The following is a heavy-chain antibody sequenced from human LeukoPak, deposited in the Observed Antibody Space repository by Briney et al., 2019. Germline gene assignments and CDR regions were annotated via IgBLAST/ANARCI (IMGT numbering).Heavy chain of an antibody. V-gene: IGHV5-51*01. D-gene: IGHD3-10*01. J-gene: IGHJ4*02. CDR3: ARRYYYGSGSYYNY. CDR2: IYPGDSDI. Sequence: GESLKISCKGSGYRFTIYWIGWVRQMPGRGLEWIGIIYPGDSDIRYSPSFQGQVNISADKFISTAYLQWSSLKASDTAMYYCARRYYYGSGSYYNYWGQGTLVTVSS. CDR1: GYRFTIYW.